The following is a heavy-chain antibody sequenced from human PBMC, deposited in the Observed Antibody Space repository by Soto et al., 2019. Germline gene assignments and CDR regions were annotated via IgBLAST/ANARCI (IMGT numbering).Heavy chain of an antibody. CDR3: ARAELVGATDY. CDR1: GGSISSGDYY. V-gene: IGHV4-31*03. CDR2: IYYSGST. J-gene: IGHJ4*02. Sequence: SETLSLTCTVSGGSISSGDYYWSWIRQHPGKGLEWIGYIYYSGSTYYNPSLKSRVTISVDTSKNQFSLKLSSVTAADTAVYYCARAELVGATDYWGQGTLVTVPQ. D-gene: IGHD1-26*01.